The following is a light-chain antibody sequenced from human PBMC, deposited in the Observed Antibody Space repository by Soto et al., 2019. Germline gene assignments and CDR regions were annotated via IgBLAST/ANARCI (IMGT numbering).Light chain of an antibody. CDR3: SSYAGNNNVV. CDR1: SRDVGDYKF. J-gene: IGLJ2*01. CDR2: EVS. V-gene: IGLV2-8*01. Sequence: QSVLTKPPSASGSPGQSVTISCTGTSRDVGDYKFVSWYQQHPGKAPKLMIYEVSRRPSGVPDRFSGSKSGNTASLTVSGLQAEDEADYYCSSYAGNNNVVFGGGTKLTVL.